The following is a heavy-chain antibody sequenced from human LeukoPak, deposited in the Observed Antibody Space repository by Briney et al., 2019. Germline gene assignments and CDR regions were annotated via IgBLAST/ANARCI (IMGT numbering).Heavy chain of an antibody. Sequence: SVKVSCKASGGTFSSYTLSWVRQAPGQGLEWMGRIIPILGIVNYAQQFQGRVTIIADKSTNTAYVELSSLRSEDTAVYYCARAYDSSGYYDAFDIWGQGTMVTVSS. CDR3: ARAYDSSGYYDAFDI. CDR2: IIPILGIV. V-gene: IGHV1-69*02. D-gene: IGHD3-22*01. CDR1: GGTFSSYT. J-gene: IGHJ3*02.